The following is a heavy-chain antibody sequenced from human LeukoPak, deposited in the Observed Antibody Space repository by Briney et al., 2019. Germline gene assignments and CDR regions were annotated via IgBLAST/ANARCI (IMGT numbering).Heavy chain of an antibody. Sequence: SGPTLVKPTQTLTLTCTFSGFSLTTSGVGVGWIRQSPGKALEWLALIYWNEDKRYSPSLKSRLIITKDTSKNQVVLIMTNMDPVDTAIYYCARKGMARGVENTFDIWGQGTMVTVSS. V-gene: IGHV2-5*01. J-gene: IGHJ3*02. D-gene: IGHD3-10*01. CDR1: GFSLTTSGVG. CDR2: IYWNEDK. CDR3: ARKGMARGVENTFDI.